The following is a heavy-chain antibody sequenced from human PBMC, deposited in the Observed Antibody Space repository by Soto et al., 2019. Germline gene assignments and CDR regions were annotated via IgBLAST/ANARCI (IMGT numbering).Heavy chain of an antibody. V-gene: IGHV1-69*12. Sequence: QVQLVQSGAEVKKPGSSVKVSCKASGGTFSSYAISWVRQAPGQGLEWMGGIIPIFGTANYAQKFQGRVTITADESTSTACRELSSLGSEDTAVYYCASGWSDAINYYYGMDVWGQGTTVTVSS. CDR3: ASGWSDAINYYYGMDV. D-gene: IGHD2-15*01. CDR2: IIPIFGTA. J-gene: IGHJ6*02. CDR1: GGTFSSYA.